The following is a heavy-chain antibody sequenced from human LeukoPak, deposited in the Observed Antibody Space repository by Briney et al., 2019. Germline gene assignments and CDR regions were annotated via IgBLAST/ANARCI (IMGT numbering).Heavy chain of an antibody. CDR3: ARDYPTSYYDFWSGYPEPNWFDP. Sequence: GSLRLSCAASGFTFSSYSMNWVRQAPGKGLEWVSSISSSSSYIYYADSVKGRFTISRDNAKNSLYLQMNSLRAEDTAVYYCARDYPTSYYDFWSGYPEPNWFDPWGQGTLVTVSS. CDR2: ISSSSSYI. V-gene: IGHV3-21*01. J-gene: IGHJ5*02. D-gene: IGHD3-3*01. CDR1: GFTFSSYS.